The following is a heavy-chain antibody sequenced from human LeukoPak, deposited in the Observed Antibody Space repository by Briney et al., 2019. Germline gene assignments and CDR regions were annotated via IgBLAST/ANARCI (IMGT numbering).Heavy chain of an antibody. CDR2: ISSSSSNI. CDR3: ARDRGPEGAFDI. V-gene: IGHV3-21*01. Sequence: GGSLRLSCAASGFTFSSYSMNWVRQAPGKGLEWVSSISSSSSNIYYADSVKGRFTISRDNAKNSLYLQMNSLRAEDTAVYYWARDRGPEGAFDIWGQGTMVTVSS. CDR1: GFTFSSYS. J-gene: IGHJ3*02.